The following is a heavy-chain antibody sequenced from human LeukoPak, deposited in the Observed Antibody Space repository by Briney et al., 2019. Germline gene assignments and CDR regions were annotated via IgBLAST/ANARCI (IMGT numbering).Heavy chain of an antibody. Sequence: SETLSLTCAVYGGSFSGYYWSWIRQPPGKGLEWIGEINHSGSTNYNPSLKSRVTISVDTSKNQFSLKLSSVTAADTAVYYCARQATIFGVVGQNWFDPWGQGTLVTVSS. D-gene: IGHD3-3*01. CDR2: INHSGST. V-gene: IGHV4-34*01. CDR1: GGSFSGYY. CDR3: ARQATIFGVVGQNWFDP. J-gene: IGHJ5*02.